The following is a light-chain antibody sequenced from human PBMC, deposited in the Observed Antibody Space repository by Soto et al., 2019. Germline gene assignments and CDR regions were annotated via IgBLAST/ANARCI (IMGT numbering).Light chain of an antibody. V-gene: IGLV2-14*02. CDR1: SSDVGSYNL. Sequence: QSALTQPASVSGSPGQSITISCTGTSSDVGSYNLVSWYQQHPGKAPKLMIYEGSKRPSGVSNRFSGSKSGNTASLTISRVEVGDEAAYYCQVWDSSTDHRVFGGGTELTVL. CDR3: QVWDSSTDHRV. J-gene: IGLJ3*02. CDR2: EGS.